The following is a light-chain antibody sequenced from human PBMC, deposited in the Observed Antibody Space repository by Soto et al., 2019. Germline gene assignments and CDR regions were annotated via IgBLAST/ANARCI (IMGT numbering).Light chain of an antibody. CDR3: QQYGSSPWT. J-gene: IGKJ1*01. CDR2: GAS. Sequence: EIVLTQSPGTLSLSPGERASLSCRASQSVSSTFFAWYQQKPGQAPRLLIYGASSRANGIPDTFSGGGSGTDFTLTISRLEPEDSAVYYCQQYGSSPWTFGQGTKVEIK. V-gene: IGKV3-20*01. CDR1: QSVSSTF.